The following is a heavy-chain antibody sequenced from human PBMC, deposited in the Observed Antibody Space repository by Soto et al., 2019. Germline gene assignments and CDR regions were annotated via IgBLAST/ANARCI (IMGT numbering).Heavy chain of an antibody. CDR2: ISAYNGNT. CDR1: GYTFTSYG. CDR3: ARAHSPLDFTGEYYYYYMDV. D-gene: IGHD1-26*01. V-gene: IGHV1-18*01. Sequence: ASVKVSCKASGYTFTSYGISWVRQAPGQGLEWMGWISAYNGNTNYAQKLQGRVTMTTDTSTSTAYMELRSLRSDDTAVYYCARAHSPLDFTGEYYYYYMDVWGKGTTVTVSS. J-gene: IGHJ6*03.